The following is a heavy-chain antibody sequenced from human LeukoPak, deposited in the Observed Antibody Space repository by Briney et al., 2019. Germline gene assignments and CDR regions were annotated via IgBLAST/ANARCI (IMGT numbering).Heavy chain of an antibody. CDR2: ISGLGGSA. V-gene: IGHV3-23*01. CDR3: ARRGGSSWSSFDY. J-gene: IGHJ4*01. CDR1: GFIFNNYA. Sequence: GGSLRLSCVASGFIFNNYAMNWVRQASGKGLEWVSGISGLGGSAYYAASVKGRFIISRDNSGNTLFFQLTNLRVEDTAVYYCARRGGSSWSSFDYWGHGTLVTVSS. D-gene: IGHD6-13*01.